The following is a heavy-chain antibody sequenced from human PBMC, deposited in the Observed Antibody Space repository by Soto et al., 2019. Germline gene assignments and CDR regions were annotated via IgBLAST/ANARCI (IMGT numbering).Heavy chain of an antibody. Sequence: PSETLSLTCAVSGGSISSGGYSWSWIRQPPGKGLEWIGYIYHSGGTYYNPSLKSRVTISVDRSKNQFSLKLSSVTAADTAVYYCARGRYCSSTSCSRGWFDPWGQGTLVTVSS. CDR2: IYHSGGT. CDR1: GGSISSGGYS. J-gene: IGHJ5*02. CDR3: ARGRYCSSTSCSRGWFDP. D-gene: IGHD2-2*01. V-gene: IGHV4-30-2*01.